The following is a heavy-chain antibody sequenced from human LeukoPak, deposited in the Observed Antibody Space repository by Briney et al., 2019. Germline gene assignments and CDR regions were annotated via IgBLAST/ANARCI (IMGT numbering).Heavy chain of an antibody. D-gene: IGHD3-16*01. CDR2: IYSDGST. Sequence: GGSLRLSCAAFGITVSTNSMSWVRQAPGKGLEWVSVIYSDGSTSYADSVKGRFTLSRDNSKNTVYLQVSSLRVEDTAVYYCFNYAYWGQGTLVTVSS. J-gene: IGHJ4*02. CDR3: FNYAY. CDR1: GITVSTNS. V-gene: IGHV3-66*01.